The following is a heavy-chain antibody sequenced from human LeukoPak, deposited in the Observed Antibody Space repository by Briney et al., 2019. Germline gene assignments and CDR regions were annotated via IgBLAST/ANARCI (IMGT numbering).Heavy chain of an antibody. CDR2: ISSNGGST. V-gene: IGHV3-64D*06. D-gene: IGHD1-1*01. J-gene: IGHJ4*02. CDR3: VKGGDWNDVAGY. CDR1: GFTFSSYA. Sequence: GGSLRLSCSASGFTFSSYAMHWVRQAPGKGLEDVSAISSNGGSTYYADSVKGRFTISRDNSKNTLYLQMSSLRAEDTAVYYCVKGGDWNDVAGYWGQGTLVTVSS.